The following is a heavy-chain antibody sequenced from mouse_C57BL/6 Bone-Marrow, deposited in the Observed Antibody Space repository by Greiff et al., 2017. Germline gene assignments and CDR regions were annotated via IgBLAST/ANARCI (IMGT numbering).Heavy chain of an antibody. CDR2: INPYNGGT. D-gene: IGHD1-1*01. CDR1: GYTFTDYY. Sequence: EVQLQQSGPVLVKPGASVKMSCKASGYTFTDYYMNWVKQSHGKSLEWIGVINPYNGGTSYNQKFKGKATLTVDKSSSTAYMELNSLTSEDSAVYYCARSLLTYYGSFYYAMDYWGQGTSVTVSS. CDR3: ARSLLTYYGSFYYAMDY. J-gene: IGHJ4*01. V-gene: IGHV1-19*01.